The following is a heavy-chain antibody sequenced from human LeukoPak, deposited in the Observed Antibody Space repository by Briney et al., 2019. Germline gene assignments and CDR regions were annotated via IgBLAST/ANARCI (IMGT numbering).Heavy chain of an antibody. D-gene: IGHD3-9*01. CDR2: INHSGST. CDR3: ARGRYFDWLFPNRFFDY. Sequence: SETLSLTCAVYGGSFSGYYWSWIRQPPGKGLEWIGVINHSGSTNYNPSLKSRVTISVDTSKNQFSLKLSSVTAADTAVYYCARGRYFDWLFPNRFFDYWGQGTLVTVSS. J-gene: IGHJ4*02. CDR1: GGSFSGYY. V-gene: IGHV4-34*01.